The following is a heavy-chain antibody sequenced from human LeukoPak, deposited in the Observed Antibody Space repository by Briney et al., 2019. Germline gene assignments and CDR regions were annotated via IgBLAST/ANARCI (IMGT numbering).Heavy chain of an antibody. J-gene: IGHJ6*02. Sequence: SETLSLTCTVSGGSISSSSYYWGWIRQPPGKGLEWIGSIYYSGSTYYNPSLKSRVTISVDTSKNQFSLKLSSVTAADTAVYYCARDGGVSSSWVPNYYYGMDVWGQGTTVTVSS. CDR3: ARDGGVSSSWVPNYYYGMDV. V-gene: IGHV4-39*07. D-gene: IGHD6-13*01. CDR1: GGSISSSSYY. CDR2: IYYSGST.